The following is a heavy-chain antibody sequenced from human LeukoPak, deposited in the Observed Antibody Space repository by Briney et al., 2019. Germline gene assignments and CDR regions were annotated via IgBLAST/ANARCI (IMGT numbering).Heavy chain of an antibody. J-gene: IGHJ4*02. Sequence: PSETLSLTCAAYGGSFSGYYWSWIRQPPGKGLEWIGEINHSGSTNHNPSLKSRVTISVVTCKNQFSLKLSSVTAADRAVYYCALLKEGYCSGGSCSDYWGQGTLVTVSS. D-gene: IGHD2-15*01. V-gene: IGHV4-34*01. CDR1: GGSFSGYY. CDR3: ALLKEGYCSGGSCSDY. CDR2: INHSGST.